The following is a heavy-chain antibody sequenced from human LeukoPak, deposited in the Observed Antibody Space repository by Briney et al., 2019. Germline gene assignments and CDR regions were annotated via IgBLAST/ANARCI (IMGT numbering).Heavy chain of an antibody. CDR1: GASINGYY. CDR3: ASRSSIWSGYQDTLYYFDS. V-gene: IGHV4-59*01. CDR2: VHYSLSS. J-gene: IGHJ4*02. D-gene: IGHD3-3*01. Sequence: SETLSFTCTVSGASINGYYWSWIRQPPGKGLEWIGNVHYSLSSNYSPSLKSRVTISVDTSKNQCSLKLSSVTAADTAVYYCASRSSIWSGYQDTLYYFDSWGQGTLVTVSS.